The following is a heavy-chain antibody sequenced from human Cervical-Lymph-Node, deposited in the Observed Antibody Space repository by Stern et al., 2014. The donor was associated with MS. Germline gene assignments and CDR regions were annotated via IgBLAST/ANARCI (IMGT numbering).Heavy chain of an antibody. V-gene: IGHV1-69*01. D-gene: IGHD1-1*01. CDR1: GDTFINFG. CDR3: ARDNDDNGMDV. J-gene: IGHJ6*02. CDR2: IIPILGTT. Sequence: VQLVQSEAEVKKPGSSAKVSCTASGDTFINFGISWVRLAPGQGLEWMGGIIPILGTTEYIQRFQGRLTISADESATTVYMELNSLRSDDTAVYYCARDNDDNGMDVWGQGTTVIVSS.